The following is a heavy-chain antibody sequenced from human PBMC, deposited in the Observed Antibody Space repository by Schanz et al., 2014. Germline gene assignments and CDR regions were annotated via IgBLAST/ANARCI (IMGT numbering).Heavy chain of an antibody. CDR3: AMGLRLPSYFDS. CDR1: GFTFSSYS. Sequence: EVQLVESGGGLVQPGGSLRLSCAASGFTFSSYSINWVRQAPGKGLEWVSYISTSSTTKYYADSVKGRFTVSRDNAKNSLYLQMNSLRDEDTAVYYCAMGLRLPSYFDSWGQGTLVTVSS. CDR2: ISTSSTTK. D-gene: IGHD3-16*01. V-gene: IGHV3-48*02. J-gene: IGHJ4*02.